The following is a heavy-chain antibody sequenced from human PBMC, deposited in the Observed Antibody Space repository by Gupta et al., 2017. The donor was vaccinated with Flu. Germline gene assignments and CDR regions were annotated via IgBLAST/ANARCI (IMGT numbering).Heavy chain of an antibody. V-gene: IGHV3-48*03. CDR3: ATGHWAN. CDR1: GFTLSSYD. D-gene: IGHD3-16*01. Sequence: GFTLSSYDMSWVRQAPGRGLEWASFISSSGVTYYGDPVRGRFTISRDNAKNSLYLQMSGLRDEDTAVYYCATGHWANWCQGTLVTVSS. CDR2: ISSSGVT. J-gene: IGHJ4*02.